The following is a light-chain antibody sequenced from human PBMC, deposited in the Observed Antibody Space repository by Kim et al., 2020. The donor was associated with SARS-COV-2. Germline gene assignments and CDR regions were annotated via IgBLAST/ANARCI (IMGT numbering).Light chain of an antibody. J-gene: IGLJ2*01. CDR3: NSWDNSGDRVV. CDR1: SLRNYY. V-gene: IGLV3-19*02. CDR2: FKN. Sequence: SSELTQDPAVSVALGQTVRITCQGDSLRNYYASWYQQRPGQAPVRVYFKNERPSVIPDRFSGSSSGNTASLTITGAQAEDEADYYCNSWDNSGDRVVFGGGTKLTVL.